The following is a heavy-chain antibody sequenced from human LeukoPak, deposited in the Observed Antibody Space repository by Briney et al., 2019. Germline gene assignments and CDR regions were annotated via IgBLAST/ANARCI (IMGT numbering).Heavy chain of an antibody. CDR3: AGHHPRNTVDF. J-gene: IGHJ4*02. CDR1: GGSISSYY. D-gene: IGHD2/OR15-2a*01. CDR2: ISDIGSI. V-gene: IGHV4-59*08. Sequence: PSETLSLTCTVAGGSISSYYCSWIRQPPGKGLEWIAYISDIGSITYNPSPKSRVTISLDTSKNQFSLKLSSVTAADNAVYYCAGHHPRNTVDFWGQGTLVTVSS.